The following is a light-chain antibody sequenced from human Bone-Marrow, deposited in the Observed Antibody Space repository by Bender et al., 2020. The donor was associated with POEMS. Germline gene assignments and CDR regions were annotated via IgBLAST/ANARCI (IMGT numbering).Light chain of an antibody. CDR2: EDT. V-gene: IGLV3-10*01. Sequence: SYELTQTPSVSVSPGQTARITCSGDALPEKYAYWYQQRSGQAPVLVIYEDTKRPSGIPERLSGSSSGTTATLTISGAQVEDEADYYCYSTDSSGSDYVFGSGTKVTV. CDR3: YSTDSSGSDYV. J-gene: IGLJ1*01. CDR1: ALPEKY.